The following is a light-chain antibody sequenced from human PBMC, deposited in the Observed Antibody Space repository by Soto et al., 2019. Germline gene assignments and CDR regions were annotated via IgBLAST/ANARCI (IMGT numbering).Light chain of an antibody. J-gene: IGKJ2*01. CDR2: AAS. CDR3: QQSHSIPYT. Sequence: DLQMTQSPSSLSASVGDRVTITCRASQTISSYLNWYQQKPGKAPKLLIYAASSLQSGVPSRFSGSGAGTDFTRTMSSVQPEDFATYYCQQSHSIPYTFGQGTKLEIK. V-gene: IGKV1-39*01. CDR1: QTISSY.